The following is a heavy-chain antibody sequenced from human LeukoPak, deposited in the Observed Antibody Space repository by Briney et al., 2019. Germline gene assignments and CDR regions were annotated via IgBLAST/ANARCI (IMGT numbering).Heavy chain of an antibody. V-gene: IGHV4-59*01. CDR2: ISYSGST. D-gene: IGHD3-22*01. CDR3: ARTYYDSSGYINPYFYYYMDV. J-gene: IGHJ6*03. Sequence: SETLSLTCTVSGGSISSYYWSWIRQPPGKGLECIGYISYSGSTNYNPSLKSRVTISVDTSKNQFSLKLSSVTAADTAVYYCARTYYDSSGYINPYFYYYMDVWGKGTTVTISS. CDR1: GGSISSYY.